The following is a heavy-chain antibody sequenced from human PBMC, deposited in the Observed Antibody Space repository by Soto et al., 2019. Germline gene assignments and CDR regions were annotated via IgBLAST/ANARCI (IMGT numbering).Heavy chain of an antibody. J-gene: IGHJ4*02. CDR2: INPNSGGT. D-gene: IGHD4-17*01. Sequence: ASVKVSCKASVYTFTGYYMHWVRQAPGQGLEWMGWINPNSGGTNYAQKFQGWVTMTRDTSISTAYMELSRLRSDDTAVYYCATQRDYGDYGAFDYWGQGTLVTVSS. CDR3: ATQRDYGDYGAFDY. CDR1: VYTFTGYY. V-gene: IGHV1-2*04.